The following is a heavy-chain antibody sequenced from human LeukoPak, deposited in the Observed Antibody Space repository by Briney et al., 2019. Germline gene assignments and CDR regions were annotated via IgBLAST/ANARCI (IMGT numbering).Heavy chain of an antibody. CDR2: ISYDGSNK. V-gene: IGHV3-30-3*01. CDR3: ARQYCSGGSCYGPGDY. Sequence: PGGSLRLSCAASGFTFSSYAMHWVRQAPGKGLEWVAVISYDGSNKYYANSVKGRFTISRDNSKNTLYLQMNSLRAEDTAVYYCARQYCSGGSCYGPGDYWGQGTLVTVSS. CDR1: GFTFSSYA. J-gene: IGHJ4*02. D-gene: IGHD2-15*01.